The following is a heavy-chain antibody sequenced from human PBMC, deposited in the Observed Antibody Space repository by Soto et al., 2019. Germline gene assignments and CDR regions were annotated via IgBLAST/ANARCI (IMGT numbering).Heavy chain of an antibody. CDR1: GFTFSYYY. Sequence: GGSLILSCAASGFTFSYYYMSWIRQAPGKGLEWVSYISSSGSTIYYADSVKGRFTISRDNAKNSLYLQMNSLRAEDTAVYYCARAPLMPWSATDYWGQGTLVTVSS. CDR2: ISSSGSTI. D-gene: IGHD2-15*01. V-gene: IGHV3-11*01. J-gene: IGHJ4*02. CDR3: ARAPLMPWSATDY.